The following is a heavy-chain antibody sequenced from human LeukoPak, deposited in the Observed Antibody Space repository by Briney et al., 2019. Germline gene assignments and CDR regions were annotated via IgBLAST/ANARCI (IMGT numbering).Heavy chain of an antibody. CDR2: INPNSGGT. Sequence: GASVKVSCKASGYTFTGYYMHWVRQAPGQGLEWMGWINPNSGGTNYAQKFQGRVTMTRDTSISTAYMELSRLRSDDTAVYYCARYDGLFGVPGLDYWGQGTLVTVSS. CDR3: ARYDGLFGVPGLDY. CDR1: GYTFTGYY. V-gene: IGHV1-2*02. D-gene: IGHD1-1*01. J-gene: IGHJ4*02.